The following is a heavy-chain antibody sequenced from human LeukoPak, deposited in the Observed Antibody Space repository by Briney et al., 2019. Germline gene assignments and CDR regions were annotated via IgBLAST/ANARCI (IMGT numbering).Heavy chain of an antibody. V-gene: IGHV4-59*01. Sequence: PSETLSLTCTVSGGSIRSYYWSWIRQPPGKGLEWIGCIYYSGSTNYNPSLKSRVTISLDTSKNQFSLKLSSVTAADTAVYYCARVPGVHPTVRGLNLYHFDYWGQGILVTVSS. CDR2: IYYSGST. D-gene: IGHD3-10*01. CDR3: ARVPGVHPTVRGLNLYHFDY. J-gene: IGHJ4*02. CDR1: GGSIRSYY.